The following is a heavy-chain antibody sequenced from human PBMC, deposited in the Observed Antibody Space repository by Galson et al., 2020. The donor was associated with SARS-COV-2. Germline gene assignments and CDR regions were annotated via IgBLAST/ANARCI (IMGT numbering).Heavy chain of an antibody. CDR2: ISSDGSNK. CDR1: GFTFSSFG. J-gene: IGHJ6*02. Sequence: QIGESLKISCAASGFTFSSFGMHWVRQAPGKGLAWVAIISSDGSNKYYADSVKGRFTISRDNSRNTLYLQVNSLRAEDTAMYYCAKDSRIDYGGNPGYFYYYYGMNVWGQGTTVTVSS. D-gene: IGHD4-17*01. V-gene: IGHV3-30*18. CDR3: AKDSRIDYGGNPGYFYYYYGMNV.